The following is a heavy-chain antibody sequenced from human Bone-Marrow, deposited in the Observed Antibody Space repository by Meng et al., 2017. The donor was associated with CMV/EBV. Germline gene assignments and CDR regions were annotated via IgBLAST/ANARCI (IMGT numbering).Heavy chain of an antibody. CDR2: ISSNSAGT. J-gene: IGHJ4*02. D-gene: IGHD3-16*01. CDR3: VKHNPFGDF. Sequence: GESLKISCAASGLSFSSSTFHWVRQAPGKGLEWVSSISSNSAGTYYADSRFTISRDNSKNTLSLQMNSLRAEDTAVYYCVKHNPFGDFWGQGTLVTVSS. V-gene: IGHV3-23*01. CDR1: GLSFSSST.